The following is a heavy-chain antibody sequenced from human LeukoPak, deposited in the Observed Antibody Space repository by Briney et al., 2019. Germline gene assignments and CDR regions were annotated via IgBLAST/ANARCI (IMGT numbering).Heavy chain of an antibody. V-gene: IGHV4-59*01. J-gene: IGHJ5*02. D-gene: IGHD2-15*01. CDR2: IYYSGST. Sequence: SETLSLTCTVSGGSISSYYWSWIRQPPGKGLEWIGYIYYSGSTNYNPSLKSRVTISVDTSKNQFSLKLSSVTAADTAVYYCASARVVLGTWFDPWGQGTLVTVSS. CDR3: ASARVVLGTWFDP. CDR1: GGSISSYY.